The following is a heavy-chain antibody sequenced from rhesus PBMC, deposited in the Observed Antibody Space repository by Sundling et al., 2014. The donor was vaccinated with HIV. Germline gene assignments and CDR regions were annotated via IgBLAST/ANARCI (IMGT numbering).Heavy chain of an antibody. CDR3: TRGPYSSGWYDY. CDR2: FYTTSGNT. J-gene: IGHJ4*01. CDR1: GDSISGGYG. V-gene: IGHV4-127*01. Sequence: QVQLQESGPGLLKPSETLSLTCAVSGDSISGGYGWGWIRQPPGRGLEWIGSFYTTSGNTYYNPSLKSRVTISTDTSKNQFSLKLTSVTAADTAVYYCTRGPYSSGWYDYWGQGVLVTVSS. D-gene: IGHD6-31*01.